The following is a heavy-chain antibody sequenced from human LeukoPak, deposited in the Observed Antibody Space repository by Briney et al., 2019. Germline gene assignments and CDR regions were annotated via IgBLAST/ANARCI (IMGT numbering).Heavy chain of an antibody. V-gene: IGHV4-59*08. Sequence: PSETLSLTCTVSGGSISSYYWSWIRQPPGKGLEWIGYIYYSGSTNYNPSLKSRVTISVDTSKNQFSLKLSSVTAADTAVYYCARVEELVVVTANEPLGAFDIWGQGTMVTVSS. CDR1: GGSISSYY. CDR2: IYYSGST. CDR3: ARVEELVVVTANEPLGAFDI. J-gene: IGHJ3*02. D-gene: IGHD2-21*02.